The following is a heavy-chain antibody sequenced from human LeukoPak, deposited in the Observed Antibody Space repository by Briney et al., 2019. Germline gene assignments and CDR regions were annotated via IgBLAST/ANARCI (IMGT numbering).Heavy chain of an antibody. Sequence: SETLSLTCAVYGGSIRGYWWSWIRQPPGKGLEWIGEINDAGRTNYNPSLKSPVTISVDTSKNRFSLNLNSVTAADTAVYYCARHRSRTRAFDYWGQGTLVTVSS. D-gene: IGHD1-14*01. CDR2: INDAGRT. CDR3: ARHRSRTRAFDY. CDR1: GGSIRGYW. V-gene: IGHV4-34*01. J-gene: IGHJ4*02.